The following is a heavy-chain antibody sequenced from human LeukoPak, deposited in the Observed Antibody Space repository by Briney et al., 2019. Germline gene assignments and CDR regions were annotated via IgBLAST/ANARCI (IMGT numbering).Heavy chain of an antibody. CDR3: ARVVGGSGLLWFGESIDY. CDR2: IKPNSGGT. V-gene: IGHV1-2*02. J-gene: IGHJ4*02. D-gene: IGHD3-10*01. Sequence: GASVKVSCKASGYRFTSYYMHWVRQAPGQGLEWMGWIKPNSGGTNYAQKFQGRVTMTRDTSISTAYMELSRLRSDDTAVYYCARVVGGSGLLWFGESIDYWGQGTLVTVSS. CDR1: GYRFTSYY.